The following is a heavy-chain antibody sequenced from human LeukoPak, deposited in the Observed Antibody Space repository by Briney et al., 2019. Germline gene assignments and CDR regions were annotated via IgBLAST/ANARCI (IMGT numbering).Heavy chain of an antibody. J-gene: IGHJ6*02. CDR1: GFRFSKYW. Sequence: GSLRLSCAASGFRFSKYWMSWVRQAPGKGLEWVANIMHDGSEIYYLDSVKGRFTISRDNAKNSLFLQMNGLRAEDTAVYYCARDHSGSYGMDVWGQGTTVTVSS. V-gene: IGHV3-7*01. CDR3: ARDHSGSYGMDV. D-gene: IGHD1-26*01. CDR2: IMHDGSEI.